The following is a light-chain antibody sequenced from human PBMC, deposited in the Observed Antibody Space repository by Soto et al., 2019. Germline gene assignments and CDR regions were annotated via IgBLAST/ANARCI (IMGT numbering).Light chain of an antibody. CDR1: SSDVGGYDY. CDR3: SSHTSGNTRV. V-gene: IGLV2-14*01. CDR2: EVT. J-gene: IGLJ1*01. Sequence: QAVVTQPASVSGSPGQSIAISCTGTSSDVGGYDYVSWYQQHPDKAPKLMIYEVTKRPSGVSNHFSGSKSGNTASLTISGLQPEDEADYYCSSHTSGNTRVFGSGTKLTVL.